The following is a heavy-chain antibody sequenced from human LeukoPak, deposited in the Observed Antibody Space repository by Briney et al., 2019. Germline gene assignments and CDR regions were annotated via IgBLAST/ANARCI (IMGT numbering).Heavy chain of an antibody. CDR2: INPSGGST. Sequence: ASVKVSCKASGYTFTSYYMHWVRQAPGQGLEWMGIINPSGGSTSYAQKFEGRVTMTRDTSTSTVYMEVSSLRSEDTAVYYCARDAQPLGYCSSTSCYPFDYWGQGTLVTVSS. CDR3: ARDAQPLGYCSSTSCYPFDY. V-gene: IGHV1-46*01. D-gene: IGHD2-2*01. CDR1: GYTFTSYY. J-gene: IGHJ4*02.